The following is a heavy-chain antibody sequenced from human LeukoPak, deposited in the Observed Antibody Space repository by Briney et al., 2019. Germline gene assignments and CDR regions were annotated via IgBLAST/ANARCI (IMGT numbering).Heavy chain of an antibody. Sequence: SETLSLTCSVSGGSIRSYYWSWIRQPPGKGLEWIGYIYYSGSTNYNPSLKSRVTISVDTSKNQFSLKLSSVTAADTAVYYCASYSSGWYGAFDIWGQGTMVTVSS. CDR2: IYYSGST. D-gene: IGHD6-19*01. J-gene: IGHJ3*02. CDR3: ASYSSGWYGAFDI. CDR1: GGSIRSYY. V-gene: IGHV4-59*01.